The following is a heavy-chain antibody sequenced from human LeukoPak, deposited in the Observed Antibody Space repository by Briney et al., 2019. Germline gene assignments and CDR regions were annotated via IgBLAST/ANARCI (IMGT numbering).Heavy chain of an antibody. Sequence: SETLSLTCIVSGDSISSGDYYWSWIRQPPGKGLEWIGYIYYSGSTFSNPSLRSRLTISVDTSKNQFSLKLNPVTAADTAVYYCARTYYYDSSGYYYFDYWGQGTLVTVSS. CDR1: GDSISSGDYY. V-gene: IGHV4-30-4*01. J-gene: IGHJ4*02. CDR2: IYYSGST. CDR3: ARTYYYDSSGYYYFDY. D-gene: IGHD3-22*01.